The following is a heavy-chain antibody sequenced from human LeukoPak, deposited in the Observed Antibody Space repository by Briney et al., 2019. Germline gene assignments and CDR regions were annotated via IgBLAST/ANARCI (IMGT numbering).Heavy chain of an antibody. D-gene: IGHD2-21*01. CDR1: GYIFTKYV. J-gene: IGHJ4*02. Sequence: ALVKVSCKASGYIFTKYVVHWVRQAPGQRPEWMGWIKAGNGDTKYSQNFQDRLTITRDTSAGTVYMELSSLTSEDTALYYCARDDCGDTCYPGGYWGQGTLVTVSS. CDR3: ARDDCGDTCYPGGY. V-gene: IGHV1-3*01. CDR2: IKAGNGDT.